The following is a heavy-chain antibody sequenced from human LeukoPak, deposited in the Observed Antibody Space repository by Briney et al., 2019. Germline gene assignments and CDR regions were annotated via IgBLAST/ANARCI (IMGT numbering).Heavy chain of an antibody. CDR2: IRYDGSNK. D-gene: IGHD4-17*01. Sequence: GGSLRLSCAASGFTFSSYGMHWVRQAPGKGLEGGAFIRYDGSNKYYADSVKGRFTISRDNSKNTLYLQMNSLRAEDTAVYYCANDGYGDYVIDYWGQGTLVTVSS. V-gene: IGHV3-30*02. CDR1: GFTFSSYG. J-gene: IGHJ4*02. CDR3: ANDGYGDYVIDY.